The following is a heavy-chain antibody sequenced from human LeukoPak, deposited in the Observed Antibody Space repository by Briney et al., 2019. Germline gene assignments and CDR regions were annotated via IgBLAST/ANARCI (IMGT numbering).Heavy chain of an antibody. J-gene: IGHJ3*02. Sequence: PGGSLRLSCAASGFTFSSYAMSWVRQAPGKGPEWVSSISGSGGSTYYADSVKGRFTTSRDNSKNTLYLQMNSLRAEDTAVYYCAKAQWSCDAFDIWGQGTMVTVSS. CDR1: GFTFSSYA. CDR2: ISGSGGST. CDR3: AKAQWSCDAFDI. V-gene: IGHV3-23*01. D-gene: IGHD2-8*01.